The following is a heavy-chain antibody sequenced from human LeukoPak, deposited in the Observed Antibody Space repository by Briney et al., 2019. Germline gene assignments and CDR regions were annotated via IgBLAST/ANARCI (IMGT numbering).Heavy chain of an antibody. Sequence: SVKVSCKASGGTFSSYAIGWVRQAPGQGREWMGGIIPIFGTANYAQKLQGRVTITTDESTSTAYMELSSLRSEDTAVYYCARGRKYSGSYYVYWGQGTLVTVSS. J-gene: IGHJ4*02. CDR3: ARGRKYSGSYYVY. V-gene: IGHV1-69*05. CDR1: GGTFSSYA. CDR2: IIPIFGTA. D-gene: IGHD1-26*01.